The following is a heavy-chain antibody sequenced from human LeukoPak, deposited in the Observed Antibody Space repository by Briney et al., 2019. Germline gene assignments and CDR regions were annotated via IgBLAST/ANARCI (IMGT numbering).Heavy chain of an antibody. CDR3: ARQSISSRRAFDI. CDR2: SYYSGST. D-gene: IGHD6-6*01. Sequence: SETLSLTCTVSGGSISSYYWSWIRQPPGKGLEYIGYSYYSGSTDYNPSLKSRVTISVDTSKNQFSLMLTSVTAADSAVYYCARQSISSRRAFDIWGQGTMVTVSS. CDR1: GGSISSYY. J-gene: IGHJ3*02. V-gene: IGHV4-59*08.